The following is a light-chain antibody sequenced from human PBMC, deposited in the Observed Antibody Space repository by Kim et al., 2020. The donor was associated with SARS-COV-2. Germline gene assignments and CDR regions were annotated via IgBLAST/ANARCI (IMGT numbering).Light chain of an antibody. CDR3: QKCDSAPLT. CDR2: AAS. V-gene: IGKV1-27*01. Sequence: APVVDSVTITYRASQDISNYLAWFQPKPGKAPKLLIYAASALQPGVPPRFSGSGSWTEFTLTVTSLQPEEVATYSCQKCDSAPLTFGQGTKVNIK. J-gene: IGKJ1*01. CDR1: QDISNY.